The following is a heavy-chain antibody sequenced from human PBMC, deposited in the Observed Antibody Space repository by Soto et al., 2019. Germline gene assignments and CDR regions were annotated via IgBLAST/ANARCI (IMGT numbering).Heavy chain of an antibody. V-gene: IGHV3-30*03. CDR2: ISYDGSNK. Sequence: QVQLVESGGGVVQPGRSLRLSCAASGFTFSSYGMHWVRQAPGKGLEWVAVISYDGSNKYYADSVKGRFTISRDNSKNTLYLQRNSRRAEDTAVYYWTSSGWDGGVDYWGQGTLVTVSS. D-gene: IGHD6-19*01. CDR3: TSSGWDGGVDY. CDR1: GFTFSSYG. J-gene: IGHJ4*02.